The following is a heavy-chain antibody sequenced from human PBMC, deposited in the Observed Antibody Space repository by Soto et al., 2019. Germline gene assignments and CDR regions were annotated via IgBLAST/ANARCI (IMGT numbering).Heavy chain of an antibody. V-gene: IGHV1-18*01. CDR3: ASGGYGDY. Sequence: QVHLVQSGAEVKKPGASVKVSCKASGYTFTSYGITWVRQAPGQGLEWMGWISAHNGNTDDVQKLQGRVIVTRDTATSNAYIEMRGFRSDDSAVCDGASGGYGDYWGQGAVVNVSS. D-gene: IGHD3-16*01. CDR2: ISAHNGNT. CDR1: GYTFTSYG. J-gene: IGHJ4*02.